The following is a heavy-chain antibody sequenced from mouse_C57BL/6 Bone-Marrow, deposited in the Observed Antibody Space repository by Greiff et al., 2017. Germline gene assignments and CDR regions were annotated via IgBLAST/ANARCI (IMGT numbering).Heavy chain of an antibody. D-gene: IGHD2-4*01. CDR2: ISSGSSTI. CDR3: ARDYRGRFYWYFDV. J-gene: IGHJ1*03. Sequence: VQLKESGGGLVKPGGSLKLSCAASGFTFSDYGMHWVRQAPEKGLEWVAYISSGSSTIYYADTVKGRFTISRDNAKNTLFLQMTSLRSEDTAMYYCARDYRGRFYWYFDVWGTGTTVTVSS. CDR1: GFTFSDYG. V-gene: IGHV5-17*01.